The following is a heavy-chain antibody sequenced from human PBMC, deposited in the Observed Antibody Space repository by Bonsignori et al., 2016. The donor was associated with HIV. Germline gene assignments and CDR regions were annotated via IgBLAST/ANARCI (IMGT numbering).Heavy chain of an antibody. J-gene: IGHJ4*02. V-gene: IGHV3-23*01. D-gene: IGHD3-9*01. CDR1: AFSLSTYA. Sequence: GESLKISCAASAFSLSTYAMNWVRQAPGQGLQWVAGISDTGDVTYQPDSLKGRFTISRDNSKNVLYLQLNSLRAEDTAIYYCATNSNHYDIGYFVYWGQGSLVTVSS. CDR2: ISDTGDVT. CDR3: ATNSNHYDIGYFVY.